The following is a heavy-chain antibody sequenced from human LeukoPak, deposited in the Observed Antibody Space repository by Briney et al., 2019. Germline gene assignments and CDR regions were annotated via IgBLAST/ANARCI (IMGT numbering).Heavy chain of an antibody. CDR3: ARPSYGASDY. Sequence: GESLQISCKGSGYRFTSYWIGWVRQMPGKGLEWLGIIYPDDSRTRYSPSFQGQVTMSVDKSISTAYLQWSSLKASDTAMYYCARPSYGASDYWGQGTLVTVSS. CDR1: GYRFTSYW. CDR2: IYPDDSRT. J-gene: IGHJ4*02. D-gene: IGHD4-17*01. V-gene: IGHV5-51*01.